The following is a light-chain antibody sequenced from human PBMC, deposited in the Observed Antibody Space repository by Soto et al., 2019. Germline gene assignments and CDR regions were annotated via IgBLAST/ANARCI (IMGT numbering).Light chain of an antibody. V-gene: IGKV3-20*01. CDR1: QSVTSTY. Sequence: EIVLTQSPGTLSLSPGERATISCRASQSVTSTYLSWYQQKPGQPPRLIIYGASNRDTGIPDRFSGSGSGTDFTLTISRLEPEDFTVYYCQQYHSPPTTFGPGTKVEI. J-gene: IGKJ3*01. CDR3: QQYHSPPTT. CDR2: GAS.